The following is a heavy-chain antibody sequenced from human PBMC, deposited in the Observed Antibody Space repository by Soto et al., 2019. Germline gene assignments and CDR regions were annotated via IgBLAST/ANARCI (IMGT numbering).Heavy chain of an antibody. D-gene: IGHD5-12*01. CDR1: GGSISSSIYY. V-gene: IGHV4-39*01. Sequence: QLQLQESGPGLVTPSETLSLTCTVSGGSISSSIYYWGWIRQPPGKGLEWIGAIYYSGSTYYNPSLQSRVTLSVDTSRNQFPPRLSSVTGADNGLYFCARSTRSCYDYLDYWGQGTLVTVSS. CDR2: IYYSGST. J-gene: IGHJ4*02. CDR3: ARSTRSCYDYLDY.